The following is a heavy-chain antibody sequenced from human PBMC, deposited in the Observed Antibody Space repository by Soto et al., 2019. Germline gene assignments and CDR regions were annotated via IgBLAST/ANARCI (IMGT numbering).Heavy chain of an antibody. J-gene: IGHJ4*02. CDR2: INHSGNT. Sequence: SETLSLTCAVYGKSLSGYYWSWIRQPPGKALEWIGEINHSGNTNYNPSLKSRVTISVDTSKNQLFLNLSSVTAADTAMYFCARHHVRGRTIAGAAEFWGQGTLVTVSS. CDR3: ARHHVRGRTIAGAAEF. V-gene: IGHV4-34*01. CDR1: GKSLSGYY. D-gene: IGHD1-26*01.